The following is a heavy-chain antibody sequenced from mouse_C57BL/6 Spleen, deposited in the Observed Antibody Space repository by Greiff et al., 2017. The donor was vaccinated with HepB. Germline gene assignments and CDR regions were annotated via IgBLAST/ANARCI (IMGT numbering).Heavy chain of an antibody. CDR3: SRERADY. Sequence: VQLQQSGAELVKPGASVKISCKASGYAFSSSWMHWVKQRPGRGLEWIGRIDPNGGGTKYNGKFKSKATLTADKPSSTAYMQLSSLTSEDSAGYYCSRERADYWGQGTTLTVSS. CDR2: IDPNGGGT. J-gene: IGHJ2*01. CDR1: GYAFSSSW. D-gene: IGHD3-1*01. V-gene: IGHV1-72*01.